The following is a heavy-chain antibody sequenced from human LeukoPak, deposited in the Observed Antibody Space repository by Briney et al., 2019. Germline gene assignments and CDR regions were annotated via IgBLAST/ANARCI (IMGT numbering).Heavy chain of an antibody. CDR1: GGSISSYY. Sequence: SETLSLTCTVSGGSISSYYWSWIRQPPGKGLEWIGYIYYSGSTNYNPSLKSRVTISVDTSKNQFSLKLSSVTAADTAVYYCAREGSSDCGGDCSNWFDPWGQGTLVTVSS. D-gene: IGHD2-21*02. CDR3: AREGSSDCGGDCSNWFDP. V-gene: IGHV4-59*01. J-gene: IGHJ5*02. CDR2: IYYSGST.